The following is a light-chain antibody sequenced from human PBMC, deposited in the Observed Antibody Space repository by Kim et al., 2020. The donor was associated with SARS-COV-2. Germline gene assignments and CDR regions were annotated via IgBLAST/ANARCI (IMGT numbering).Light chain of an antibody. J-gene: IGLJ2*01. CDR1: SLRSYY. CDR2: GKN. V-gene: IGLV3-19*01. Sequence: ALGQTVRIPCQRDSLRSYYATWYQPKPGQAPLLVIYGKNNRPSGIPDRFSGSSSGSTASLTITGAQAEDEADYYCNSRDNSDNHVLFGGGTQLTVL. CDR3: NSRDNSDNHVL.